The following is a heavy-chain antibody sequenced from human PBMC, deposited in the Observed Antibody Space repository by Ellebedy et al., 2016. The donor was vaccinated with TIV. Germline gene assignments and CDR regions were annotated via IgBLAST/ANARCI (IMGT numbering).Heavy chain of an antibody. Sequence: GESLKISXAASEFTFSIYSMTWVRQAPGKGLEWVSSINNYGVITYYADSVRGRFTISRDNSKKTLYLQMDSLTAEDTARYYCAKRGVGGGNKKFFDNWGQGTVVTVSS. CDR2: INNYGVIT. V-gene: IGHV3-23*01. CDR1: EFTFSIYS. CDR3: AKRGVGGGNKKFFDN. D-gene: IGHD4-23*01. J-gene: IGHJ4*02.